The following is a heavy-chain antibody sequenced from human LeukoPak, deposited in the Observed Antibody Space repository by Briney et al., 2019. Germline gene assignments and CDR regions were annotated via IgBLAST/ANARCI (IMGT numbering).Heavy chain of an antibody. D-gene: IGHD2-8*01. J-gene: IGHJ5*02. CDR3: ASLPSYCTNGVCYNWFDP. CDR2: IYPGDSDT. Sequence: GESLKISCKGSGYSFTSYWIGWVRQMPGKGLEWMGIIYPGDSDTRYSPSFQGQVTISADKSISTAYLQWSSLKASDTAMYYCASLPSYCTNGVCYNWFDPWGQGTLVTVSS. V-gene: IGHV5-51*01. CDR1: GYSFTSYW.